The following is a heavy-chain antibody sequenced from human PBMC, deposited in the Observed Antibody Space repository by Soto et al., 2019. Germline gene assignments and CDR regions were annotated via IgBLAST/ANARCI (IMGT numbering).Heavy chain of an antibody. D-gene: IGHD1-1*01. V-gene: IGHV4-31*03. CDR2: IYYSGST. J-gene: IGHJ5*02. CDR1: GGSISSGGYY. Sequence: SETLSLTCTVSGGSISSGGYYWSWIRQHPGKGLEWIGYIYYSGSTYYHPSLKSRVTISVDTSKNQFSLKLSSVTAADTAVYYCARETPLRQQPFDPWGQGTLVTVSS. CDR3: ARETPLRQQPFDP.